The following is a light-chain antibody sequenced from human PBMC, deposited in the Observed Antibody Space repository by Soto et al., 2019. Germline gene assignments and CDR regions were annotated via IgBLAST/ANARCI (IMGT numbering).Light chain of an antibody. CDR1: QSISGNY. V-gene: IGKV3-20*01. J-gene: IGKJ1*01. CDR3: QHYGISPPWT. CDR2: GAS. Sequence: VMTQSPGTLSVSPGERATLSFRAIQSISGNYLAWYQQKPGQAPRLLIYGASSRATGIPDRFSGSGSGTDFTLTISRLEPEDFAVYYCQHYGISPPWTFGQGTKVDIK.